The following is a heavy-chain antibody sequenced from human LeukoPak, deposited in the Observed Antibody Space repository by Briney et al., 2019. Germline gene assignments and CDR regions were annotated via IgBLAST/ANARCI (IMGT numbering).Heavy chain of an antibody. V-gene: IGHV1-69*13. CDR2: IIPIFGTA. Sequence: PGASVKVSCKASGGTFSSYAISWVRQAPGQGLEWMGGIIPIFGTANYAQKFQGRVTITADESTSTAYMELSSLRSEDTAVYYCARSPISGSGWYWFDYWGQGTLVTVSS. D-gene: IGHD6-19*01. CDR1: GGTFSSYA. J-gene: IGHJ4*02. CDR3: ARSPISGSGWYWFDY.